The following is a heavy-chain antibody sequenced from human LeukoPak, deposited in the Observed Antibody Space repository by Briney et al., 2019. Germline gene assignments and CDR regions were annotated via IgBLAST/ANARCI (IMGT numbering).Heavy chain of an antibody. Sequence: GSLRFSCAASGFTFSSYSMNWVRQAPGKGLEWVSSISSSSSYIYYADSVKGRFTISRDNAKNSLYLQMNSLRAEDTAVYYCAREGSSWYTSYYYYYGMDVWGQGTTVTVSS. CDR3: AREGSSWYTSYYYYYGMDV. J-gene: IGHJ6*02. D-gene: IGHD6-13*01. CDR1: GFTFSSYS. CDR2: ISSSSSYI. V-gene: IGHV3-21*01.